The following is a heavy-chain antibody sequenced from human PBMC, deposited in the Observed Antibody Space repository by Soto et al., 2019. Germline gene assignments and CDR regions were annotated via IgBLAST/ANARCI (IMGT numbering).Heavy chain of an antibody. V-gene: IGHV3-30-3*01. Sequence: QVRLVESGGGVVQPERSLRLSCTASGFSFSSYAMELFRQPPGKGLEWVAVISHDGINKHYADSVKGRVTVSRDNSNHSLELQLNSLRGEDTAMYYGARDMYSSDYFVKWFEPWGQGTLVTVSS. CDR2: ISHDGINK. D-gene: IGHD6-19*01. CDR3: ARDMYSSDYFVKWFEP. J-gene: IGHJ5*02. CDR1: GFSFSSYA.